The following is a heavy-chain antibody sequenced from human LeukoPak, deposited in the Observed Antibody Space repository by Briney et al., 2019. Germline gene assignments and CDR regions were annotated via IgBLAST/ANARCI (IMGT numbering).Heavy chain of an antibody. CDR3: ARRPNKSYFDY. V-gene: IGHV4-59*01. J-gene: IGHJ4*02. CDR1: GGSISTYY. Sequence: PSETLSLTCTVSGGSISTYYWSWIRQPPGEGLEWIGYIHYSGTANYNPSLKSRVTISLDTSKNQFSLKLSSVTAADTAVYYCARRPNKSYFDYWGQGTLVTVSS. CDR2: IHYSGTA.